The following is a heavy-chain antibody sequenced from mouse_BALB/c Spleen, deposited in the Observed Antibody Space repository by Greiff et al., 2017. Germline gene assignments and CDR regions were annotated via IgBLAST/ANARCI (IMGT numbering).Heavy chain of an antibody. D-gene: IGHD2-1*01. CDR2: ISSGSSTI. CDR3: ARGLGNYVYFDY. V-gene: IGHV5-17*02. Sequence: EVKLVESGGGLVQPGGSRKLSCAASGFTFSSFGMHWVRQAPEKGLEWVAYISSGSSTIYYADTVKGRFTISRDNPKNTLFLQMTSLRSEDTAMYYCARGLGNYVYFDYWGQGTTLTVSS. J-gene: IGHJ2*01. CDR1: GFTFSSFG.